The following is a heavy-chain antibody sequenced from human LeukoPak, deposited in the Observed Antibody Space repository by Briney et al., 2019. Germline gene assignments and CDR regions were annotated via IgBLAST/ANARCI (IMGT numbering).Heavy chain of an antibody. CDR3: ARSDSSGYRILFDY. J-gene: IGHJ4*02. V-gene: IGHV4-39*07. CDR1: GGSISSSSYY. Sequence: SETLSLTCSVSGGSISSSSYYWGWIRQPPGKGLEWIGNIYYSGSTYYNPSLKGRVTISVDTSKNQFSLKLSSVTAADTAVYYCARSDSSGYRILFDYWGQGTLVTVSS. CDR2: IYYSGST. D-gene: IGHD3-22*01.